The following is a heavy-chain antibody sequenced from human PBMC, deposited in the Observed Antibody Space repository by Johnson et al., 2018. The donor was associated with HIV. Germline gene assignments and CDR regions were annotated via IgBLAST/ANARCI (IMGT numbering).Heavy chain of an antibody. CDR1: GFIFSDYC. CDR2: ISSSGDTT. CDR3: ARERRSDYGYDGFDI. Sequence: QLVESGGYLVKPGGSLRLSCAASGFIFSDYCMSWIRQAPGKGLEWVSYISSSGDTTYYADSVKGRFTISRDIAENSLYLQMNSLRAEDTAVYYCARERRSDYGYDGFDIGGQGTLVNVSS. D-gene: IGHD4-17*01. V-gene: IGHV3-11*04. J-gene: IGHJ3*02.